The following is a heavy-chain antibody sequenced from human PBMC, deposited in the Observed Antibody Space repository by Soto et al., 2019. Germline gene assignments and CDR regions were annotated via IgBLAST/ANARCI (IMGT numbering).Heavy chain of an antibody. CDR3: AKVRASYLSASYFYYGLDV. V-gene: IGHV3-23*01. D-gene: IGHD3-10*01. Sequence: GGSLRVSCAASGFTFSHYVLSWVRQSPGRGLEWVSSISGSGSSVYLADSVRGRFTMSRDLSRNTVSLQMNRLRAEDTAIYYCAKVRASYLSASYFYYGLDVWGQGTTVTVSS. CDR2: ISGSGSSV. CDR1: GFTFSHYV. J-gene: IGHJ6*02.